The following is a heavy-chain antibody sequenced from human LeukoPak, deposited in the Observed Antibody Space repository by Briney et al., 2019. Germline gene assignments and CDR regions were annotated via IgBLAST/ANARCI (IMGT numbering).Heavy chain of an antibody. J-gene: IGHJ4*02. Sequence: ASVKVSFKAFGYSLTNYYVHWVRQAPGQGLELMGEINPSGGSTSYAQKCQGRITVTRDTYTNTVYMDLSSLRSEDTATYYCARGAPTTRIGAGRFDYWGQGSLLTVAS. D-gene: IGHD5-12*01. CDR1: GYSLTNYY. CDR2: INPSGGST. CDR3: ARGAPTTRIGAGRFDY. V-gene: IGHV1-46*01.